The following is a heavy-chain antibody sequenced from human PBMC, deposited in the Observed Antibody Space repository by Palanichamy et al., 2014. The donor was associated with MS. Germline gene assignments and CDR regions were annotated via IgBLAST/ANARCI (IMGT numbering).Heavy chain of an antibody. CDR2: IYYTGST. J-gene: IGHJ4*02. V-gene: IGHV4-39*01. CDR1: GGSISSSSYY. D-gene: IGHD2-15*01. Sequence: QLQLQESGPGLVKPSETLSLTCTVSGGSISSSSYYWGWIRQPPGKGLEWIASIYYTGSTYYNPSLKSRVTLSVDTSKNQFSLNPSSVTTADTAVYYCARPGVVGTIGYFDSWGQGSLVTVSS. CDR3: ARPGVVGTIGYFDS.